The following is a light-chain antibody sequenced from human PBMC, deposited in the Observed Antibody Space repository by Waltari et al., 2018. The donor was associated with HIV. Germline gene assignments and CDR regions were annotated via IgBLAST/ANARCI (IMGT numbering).Light chain of an antibody. CDR2: DAS. Sequence: DFPMTHSRSSLSASVGDRVTIPCQANQDISNSLNWYQQKPGKAPKLLIYDASNLETGVPSKFSGRGSATDCTFTISSLQPEDMGTYYCQQYDKLPLTLGAWTKVEIK. V-gene: IGKV1-33*01. J-gene: IGKJ4*01. CDR3: QQYDKLPLT. CDR1: QDISNS.